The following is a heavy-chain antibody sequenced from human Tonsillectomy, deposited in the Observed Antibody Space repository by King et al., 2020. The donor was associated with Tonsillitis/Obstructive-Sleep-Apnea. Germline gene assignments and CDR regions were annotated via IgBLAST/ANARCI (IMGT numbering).Heavy chain of an antibody. V-gene: IGHV3-23*04. CDR2: ISGSGGST. J-gene: IGHJ5*02. CDR3: AKDFRDCSSTSCYRWFDP. Sequence: VQLVESGGGLVQPGGSLRLSCAASGFTFSSYAMSWVRQAPGKGLEWVSAISGSGGSTYYADSLKGRFTISRENSKNTLYLQMNSLRAKDTAVYYCAKDFRDCSSTSCYRWFDPWGQGTLVTVSS. D-gene: IGHD2-2*02. CDR1: GFTFSSYA.